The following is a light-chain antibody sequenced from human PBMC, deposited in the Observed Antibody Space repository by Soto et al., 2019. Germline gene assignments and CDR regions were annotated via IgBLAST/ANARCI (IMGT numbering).Light chain of an antibody. J-gene: IGKJ5*01. Sequence: HRIQSPSSLSASVGDRSTITSGTSQSISSYLNWYQQRPGEAPKLLIFLTSSLQSGVPSSMISGSGSGTDFTLTSSFLQPEDFTTYYCQQSYSTPLTFGQGTRVE. CDR1: QSISSY. CDR3: QQSYSTPLT. V-gene: IGKV1-39*01. CDR2: LTS.